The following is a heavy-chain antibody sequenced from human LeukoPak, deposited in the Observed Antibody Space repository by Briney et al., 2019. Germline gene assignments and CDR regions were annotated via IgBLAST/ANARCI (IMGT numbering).Heavy chain of an antibody. CDR2: INPNSSGT. V-gene: IGHV1-2*06. CDR1: GYTFTGYY. D-gene: IGHD6-6*01. J-gene: IGHJ4*02. CDR3: ATRRYSSSPNGYDY. Sequence: ASVKVSCKASGYTFTGYYMHWVRQAPGQGLEWMGRINPNSSGTNYAQHFQGRVTMTRDTSISTAYMELSRLRSDDTAVYYCATRRYSSSPNGYDYWGQGALVTVSS.